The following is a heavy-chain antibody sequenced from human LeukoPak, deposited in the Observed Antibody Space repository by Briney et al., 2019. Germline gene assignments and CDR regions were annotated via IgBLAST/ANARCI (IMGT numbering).Heavy chain of an antibody. D-gene: IGHD3-16*02. V-gene: IGHV4-59*08. CDR1: GGSISSYY. Sequence: SETLSLTCTVSGGSISSYYWSWVRQPPGKGLEWIGYFYYSGSTNYNPPLKSRVTISVDTSKNQFSLKLSSVTSPDTAQYYCSRGLPHYDYVWGSYRYLARFDYGGQGTLVTVSS. CDR3: SRGLPHYDYVWGSYRYLARFDY. J-gene: IGHJ4*02. CDR2: FYYSGST.